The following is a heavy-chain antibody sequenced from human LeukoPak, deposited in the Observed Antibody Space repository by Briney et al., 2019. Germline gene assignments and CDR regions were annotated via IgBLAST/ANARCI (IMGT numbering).Heavy chain of an antibody. CDR1: GFTFSSFW. V-gene: IGHV3-74*01. CDR3: VRGSSGTTVVLFDY. J-gene: IGHJ4*02. CDR2: ISSDGGST. Sequence: GGSLRLSCAASGFTFSSFWMHWVRQAPGEGPVWVSRISSDGGSTSYADSVKGRFTISRDNAKNTLYLQMNSLRAEDTAVYYSVRGSSGTTVVLFDYWGQGTLVTVSS. D-gene: IGHD1-7*01.